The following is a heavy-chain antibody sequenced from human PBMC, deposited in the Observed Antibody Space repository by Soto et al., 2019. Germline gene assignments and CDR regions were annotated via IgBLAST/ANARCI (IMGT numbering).Heavy chain of an antibody. CDR2: ISSNGGIT. Sequence: GVSLRLSCAASGFTFSSYAMHWVRQAPGKGLEYVSGISSNGGITYYANSVKGRFTISRDNSKNTLYLQMGSLRAEDMAVYYCARAWGYCSGGSCYSGDYYYMDVWGKGTTVNVSS. CDR1: GFTFSSYA. J-gene: IGHJ6*03. V-gene: IGHV3-64*01. CDR3: ARAWGYCSGGSCYSGDYYYMDV. D-gene: IGHD2-15*01.